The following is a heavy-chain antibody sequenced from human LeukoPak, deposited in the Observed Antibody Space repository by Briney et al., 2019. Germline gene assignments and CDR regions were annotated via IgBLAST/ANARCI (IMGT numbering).Heavy chain of an antibody. Sequence: PGGSLRLSCAASGFTFSSYWMNWVRQAPGKGLVWVSRIASDGSSTTYADSVKGRFSISRDNAKNTLYLQMNSLRVEDTAVYYCARGQPHGNDYWGQGTLVTVSS. CDR1: GFTFSSYW. CDR3: ARGQPHGNDY. CDR2: IASDGSST. J-gene: IGHJ4*02. D-gene: IGHD4-23*01. V-gene: IGHV3-74*01.